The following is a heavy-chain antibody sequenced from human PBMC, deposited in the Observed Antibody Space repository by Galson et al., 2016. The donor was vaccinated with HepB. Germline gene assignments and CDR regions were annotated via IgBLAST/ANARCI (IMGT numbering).Heavy chain of an antibody. CDR2: IKSYTDGGTT. J-gene: IGHJ4*02. D-gene: IGHD5-18*01. Sequence: SLRLSCAASGFTFSSCGMHWVRQAPGKGLEWVGRIKSYTDGGTTEYAAPMKGRFTFSRDESNNRLYLQMNSLKTEDTAVYYCTTSSTRGYTYGPSAYWGRGTLVAVSS. V-gene: IGHV3-15*01. CDR1: GFTFSSCG. CDR3: TTSSTRGYTYGPSAY.